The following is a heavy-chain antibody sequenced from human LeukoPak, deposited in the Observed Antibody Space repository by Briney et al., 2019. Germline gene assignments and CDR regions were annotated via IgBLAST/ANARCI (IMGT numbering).Heavy chain of an antibody. Sequence: ASVKVSCKASGYTFTGYYMHWVRQAPGQGLEWMGWINPNSGGTNYAQKFQGRVTMTRDTSISTAYMELSRLRSDDTAVYYCARVKFRGVVVSAFDIWGQGTMVTVSS. CDR2: INPNSGGT. CDR3: ARVKFRGVVVSAFDI. D-gene: IGHD3-22*01. CDR1: GYTFTGYY. J-gene: IGHJ3*02. V-gene: IGHV1-2*02.